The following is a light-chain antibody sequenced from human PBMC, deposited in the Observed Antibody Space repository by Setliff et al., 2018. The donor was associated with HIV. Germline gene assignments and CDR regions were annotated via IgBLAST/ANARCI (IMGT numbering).Light chain of an antibody. Sequence: QSALTQPASVSGSPGQSITISCTGSSSDVGSYNLVSWYQQHPGKAPKLIIYEGRKRPSGVSNRFSGSKSGNTASLTVSGLQAEDGADYYCSSYAANIVIFGGGTKVTVL. CDR2: EGR. J-gene: IGLJ2*01. CDR1: SSDVGSYNL. V-gene: IGLV2-23*01. CDR3: SSYAANIVI.